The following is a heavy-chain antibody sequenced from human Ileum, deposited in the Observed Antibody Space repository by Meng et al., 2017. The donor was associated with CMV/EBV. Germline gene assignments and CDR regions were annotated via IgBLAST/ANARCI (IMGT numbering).Heavy chain of an antibody. V-gene: IGHV3-11*01. J-gene: IGHJ4*02. D-gene: IGHD2-2*01. CDR2: ISTSGSTI. Sequence: LSCAASGFTFSDYYMNWIRQAPGRGLEWVSYISTSGSTIYYADSVKGRFTISRDNAKNSLYLQMNSLRAEDTAVYYCARRGQLLSIDYWGQGTLVTVSS. CDR3: ARRGQLLSIDY. CDR1: GFTFSDYY.